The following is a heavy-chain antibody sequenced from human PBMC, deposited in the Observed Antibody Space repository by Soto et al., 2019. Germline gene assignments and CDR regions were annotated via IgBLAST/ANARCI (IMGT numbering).Heavy chain of an antibody. D-gene: IGHD1-26*01. CDR2: INPSNEIT. V-gene: IGHV1-2*02. Sequence: GASVKVSCKTSGYTFSAYYVHWARLTPGRGFQWLGWINPSNEITTFSQFFQGRVTMTRDTSTNTVHMELNRLTSEDTAVYYCMRGGWGDSPSEYWGQGTQVTVFS. CDR3: MRGGWGDSPSEY. J-gene: IGHJ4*02. CDR1: GYTFSAYY.